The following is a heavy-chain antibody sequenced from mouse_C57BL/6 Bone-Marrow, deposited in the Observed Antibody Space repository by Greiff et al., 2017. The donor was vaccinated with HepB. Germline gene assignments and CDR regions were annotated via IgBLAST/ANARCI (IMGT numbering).Heavy chain of an antibody. CDR2: IDPSDSYT. CDR3: ASHYSNSFAY. CDR1: GYTFTSYW. D-gene: IGHD2-5*01. J-gene: IGHJ3*01. Sequence: QVQLQQSGAELVMPGASVKLSCKASGYTFTSYWMHWVKQRPGQGLEWIGEIDPSDSYTNYNQKFKGKSTLTVDKSSSTAYMQLSSLTSEDSAVYYCASHYSNSFAYWGQGTLVTVSA. V-gene: IGHV1-69*01.